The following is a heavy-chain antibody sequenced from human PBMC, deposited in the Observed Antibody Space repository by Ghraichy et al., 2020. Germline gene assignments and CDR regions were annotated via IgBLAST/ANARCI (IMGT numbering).Heavy chain of an antibody. D-gene: IGHD3-10*01. CDR1: GFTFSSYA. CDR3: ARDIYSVTMDSRPNGMDV. V-gene: IGHV3-30*04. CDR2: ISYDGSNK. Sequence: GGSLRLSCAASGFTFSSYAMHWVRQAPGKGLEWVAVISYDGSNKYYADSVKGRFTISRDNSKNTLYLQMSSLRAEDTAVYYCARDIYSVTMDSRPNGMDVWGQGTTVTVSS. J-gene: IGHJ6*02.